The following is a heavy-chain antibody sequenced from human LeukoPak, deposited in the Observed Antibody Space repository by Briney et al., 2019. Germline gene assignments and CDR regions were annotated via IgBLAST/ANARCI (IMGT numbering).Heavy chain of an antibody. CDR3: ARDRLRSNFDY. Sequence: SETLSLTCAVYGGSFSGYYWSWIRQPPGKGLEWIGEINHSGSTNYNPSLKSRVTISVDTSKNQFSLKLSSVTAADTAVYYCARDRLRSNFDYWGQGTLVTVSS. CDR1: GGSFSGYY. CDR2: INHSGST. D-gene: IGHD4-17*01. V-gene: IGHV4-34*01. J-gene: IGHJ4*02.